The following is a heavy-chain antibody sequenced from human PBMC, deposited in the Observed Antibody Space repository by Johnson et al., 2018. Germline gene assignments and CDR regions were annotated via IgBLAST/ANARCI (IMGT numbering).Heavy chain of an antibody. CDR3: AKDLAVRPVYGQAWGSYYYYALDV. D-gene: IGHD7-27*01. Sequence: VQLVETGGGVVQPGTSLRLSCVASGLIFNNYAMHWVRQDPGKGLEWVAVIWYDGRNKDYADSVKGRFIVSRDNSKNTLYLDMNNLRAEDTAVYYCAKDLAVRPVYGQAWGSYYYYALDVWGQGTTVTVSS. V-gene: IGHV3-33*06. CDR2: IWYDGRNK. CDR1: GLIFNNYA. J-gene: IGHJ6*02.